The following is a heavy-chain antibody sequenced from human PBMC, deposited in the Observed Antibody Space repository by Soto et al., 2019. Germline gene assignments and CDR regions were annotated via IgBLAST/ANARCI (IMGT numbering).Heavy chain of an antibody. J-gene: IGHJ6*02. Sequence: NPSETLSLTCAVYGGSFSGYYWSWIRQPPGKGLEWIGEINHSGSTNYNPSLKSRVTISVDTSKNQFSLKLSSVTAADTAVYYCARGLELEQQLPYYYGMDVWGQGTTVTVS. CDR1: GGSFSGYY. D-gene: IGHD6-13*01. CDR2: INHSGST. V-gene: IGHV4-34*01. CDR3: ARGLELEQQLPYYYGMDV.